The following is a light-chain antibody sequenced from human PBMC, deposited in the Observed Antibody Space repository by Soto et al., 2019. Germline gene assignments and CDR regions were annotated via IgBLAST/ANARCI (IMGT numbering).Light chain of an antibody. J-gene: IGLJ2*01. CDR3: CSYAGSSTGVL. CDR2: EGS. Sequence: QSALTQPASVSGSPEQSITISCTGTRSDVGSYNRVSWYQQHPGKAPKLMIYEGSKRPSGVSNRFSGSKSGNTASLTISGLQAEDEADYSCCSYAGSSTGVLFGGGTQLTVL. V-gene: IGLV2-23*01. CDR1: RSDVGSYNR.